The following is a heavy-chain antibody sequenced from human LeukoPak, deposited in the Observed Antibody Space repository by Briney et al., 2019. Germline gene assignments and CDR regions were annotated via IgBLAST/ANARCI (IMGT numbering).Heavy chain of an antibody. V-gene: IGHV3-48*03. J-gene: IGHJ3*02. Sequence: PGGSLRLSCAASGFTFGSFEMNWVRQAPGKGLEWLSYISSSGSNKYYADSLKGRFTTSRDNAKNSLYLQMNSLTAEDTADYYCARDLGDYVGYDAFDIWGQGTRVTVSS. D-gene: IGHD4-17*01. CDR1: GFTFGSFE. CDR3: ARDLGDYVGYDAFDI. CDR2: ISSSGSNK.